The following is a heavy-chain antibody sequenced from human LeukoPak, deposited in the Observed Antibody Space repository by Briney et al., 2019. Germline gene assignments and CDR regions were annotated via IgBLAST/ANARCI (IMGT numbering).Heavy chain of an antibody. V-gene: IGHV4-39*07. D-gene: IGHD1-14*01. J-gene: IGHJ4*02. CDR3: ARVGRSNYFDY. CDR1: GGSISSSSYY. CDR2: IYYSGST. Sequence: SETLSLTCTVSGGSISSSSYYWGWIRQPPGKGLEWIGSIYYSGSTYYNPSLKSRVTISVDTSKNQFSLKLSSVTAADTAVYYCARVGRSNYFDYWGQGTLVTVSS.